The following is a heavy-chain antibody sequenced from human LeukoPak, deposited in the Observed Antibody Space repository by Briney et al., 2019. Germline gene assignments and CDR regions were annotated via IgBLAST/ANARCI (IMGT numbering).Heavy chain of an antibody. Sequence: SETLSLTCTVSGGSISSSSYYWSWIRQPPGKGLEWIGYIYYSGSTNYNPSLKSRVTISVDTSKNQFSLKLSSVTAADTAVYYCARHVPGYYDTTTDAFDIWGQGTMVTVSS. CDR3: ARHVPGYYDTTTDAFDI. CDR1: GGSISSSSYY. CDR2: IYYSGST. V-gene: IGHV4-61*05. D-gene: IGHD3-22*01. J-gene: IGHJ3*02.